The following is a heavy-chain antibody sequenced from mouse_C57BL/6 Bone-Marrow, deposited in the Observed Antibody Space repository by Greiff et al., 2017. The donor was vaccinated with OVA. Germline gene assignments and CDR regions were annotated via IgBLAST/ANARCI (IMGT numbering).Heavy chain of an antibody. Sequence: VQLQQPGAELVKPGASVKMSCKASGYTFTSYWITWVKQRPGQGLEWIGDIYPGSGSTNYNEKFKSKATLTVDKSSSTAYMQLSSLTSEDSAVYYCAGGGYYSNFAWFAYWGQGTLVTVSA. CDR1: GYTFTSYW. V-gene: IGHV1-55*01. CDR3: AGGGYYSNFAWFAY. D-gene: IGHD2-5*01. CDR2: IYPGSGST. J-gene: IGHJ3*01.